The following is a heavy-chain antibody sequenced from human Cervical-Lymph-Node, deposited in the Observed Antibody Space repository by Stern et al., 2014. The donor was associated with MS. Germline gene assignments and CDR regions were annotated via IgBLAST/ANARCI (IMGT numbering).Heavy chain of an antibody. CDR1: GDSFASYP. CDR2: VNPTDGRT. V-gene: IGHV1-46*03. Sequence: VQLVESGAEVKKPWASVKVSCKASGDSFASYPIHWLRQAPGQGPVWMGIVNPTDGRTTYAQTFKGRVTMTRDTSTRTVYMELSSLRPEDTAMYFCANPLPYANWGQGIRVTVSS. J-gene: IGHJ1*01. CDR3: ANPLPYAN. D-gene: IGHD4-17*01.